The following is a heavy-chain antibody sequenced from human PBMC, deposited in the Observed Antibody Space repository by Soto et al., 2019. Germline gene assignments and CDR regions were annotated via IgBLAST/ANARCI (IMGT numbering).Heavy chain of an antibody. Sequence: GGSLRLSCAASGFTFSSYAMSWVRQAPGKGLEWVSAISGSGGGTYYADSVKGRFTISRDNSKNTLHLQMNSLRAEDTAVYYGAKYQDYPLKHYYYYYDMDVWGQGTMVTVSS. J-gene: IGHJ6*02. D-gene: IGHD4-17*01. CDR1: GFTFSSYA. CDR2: ISGSGGGT. V-gene: IGHV3-23*01. CDR3: AKYQDYPLKHYYYYYDMDV.